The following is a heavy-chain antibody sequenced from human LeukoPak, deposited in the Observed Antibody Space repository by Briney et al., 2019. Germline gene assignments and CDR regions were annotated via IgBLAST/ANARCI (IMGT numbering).Heavy chain of an antibody. V-gene: IGHV4-34*01. J-gene: IGHJ5*02. CDR2: INHSGST. Sequence: KPSETLSLTCAVYGGSFSGYYWSWIRRPPGKGLEWIGEINHSGSTNYNPSLKSRVTISVDTSKNQFSLKLSSVTAADTAVYYCAGTMITFGGVIVIPDWFDPWGQGTLVTVSS. CDR3: AGTMITFGGVIVIPDWFDP. D-gene: IGHD3-16*02. CDR1: GGSFSGYY.